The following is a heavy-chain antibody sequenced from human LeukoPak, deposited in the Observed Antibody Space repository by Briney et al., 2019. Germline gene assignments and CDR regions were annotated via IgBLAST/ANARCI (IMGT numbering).Heavy chain of an antibody. CDR3: ARGGGYNYNWYFDL. CDR1: GFTFSSYA. Sequence: GGSLRLSCAASGFTFSSYAMHWVRQAPGKGLEWVAVISYDGSNKYYADSVKGRFTISRDNSKNTLYLQMNSLRAEDTAVYYCARGGGYNYNWYFDLWGRGTLVTVSS. J-gene: IGHJ2*01. D-gene: IGHD5-24*01. CDR2: ISYDGSNK. V-gene: IGHV3-30-3*01.